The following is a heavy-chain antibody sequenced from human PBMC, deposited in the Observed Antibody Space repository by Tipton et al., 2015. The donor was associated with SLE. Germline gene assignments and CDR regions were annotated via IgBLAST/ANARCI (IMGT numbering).Heavy chain of an antibody. CDR3: ARDLDFWT. CDR1: GGSISSGSYY. V-gene: IGHV4-61*09. CDR2: IYTSGST. J-gene: IGHJ5*02. Sequence: TLSLTCTVSGGSISSGSYYWSWIRQPAGKGLEWIGYIYTSGSTNYNPSLKSRVTISLDTSKNQFSLKLNSVTAADTAVYFCARDLDFWTWGQGTLVTVSS. D-gene: IGHD3-3*01.